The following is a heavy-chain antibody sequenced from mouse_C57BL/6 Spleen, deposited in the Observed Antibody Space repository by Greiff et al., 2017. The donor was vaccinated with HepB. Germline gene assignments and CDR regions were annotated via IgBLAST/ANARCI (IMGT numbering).Heavy chain of an antibody. CDR1: GFTFSDYG. J-gene: IGHJ4*01. CDR3: ARERGYFLAMDY. CDR2: ISSGSSTI. Sequence: EVMLVESGGGLVKPGGSLKLSCAASGFTFSDYGMHWVRQAPEKGLEWVAYISSGSSTIYYADTVKGRFTISRDNAKNTLFLQMTSLRSEDTAMYYCARERGYFLAMDYWGQGTSVTVSS. V-gene: IGHV5-17*01. D-gene: IGHD2-3*01.